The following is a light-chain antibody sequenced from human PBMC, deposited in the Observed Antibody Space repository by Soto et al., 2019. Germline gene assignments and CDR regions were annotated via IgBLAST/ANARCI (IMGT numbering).Light chain of an antibody. V-gene: IGKV3-20*01. CDR2: GAS. J-gene: IGKJ4*01. CDR1: QSVSNNY. Sequence: EIVLTQSPGTLSLSPGERATLSCRASQSVSNNYLAWYQQKPGQAPRLLIYGASSRATGITDRFSGSGSGTDFTLTISRLEPEDFAVYYCQQYGRSPSTFGGGTKVEIK. CDR3: QQYGRSPST.